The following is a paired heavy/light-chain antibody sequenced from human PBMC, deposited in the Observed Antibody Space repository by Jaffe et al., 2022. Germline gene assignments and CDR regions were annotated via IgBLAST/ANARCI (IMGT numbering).Heavy chain of an antibody. CDR2: ISQSGDKT. CDR3: ASTLGHKWEAFEI. Sequence: EVQLLESGGGLEQPGGSLRLSCAASGFTFNNYAMNWVRQAPGKGLEWVSIISQSGDKTVYADSVKGRFTISRDNSRNTLYVQMNSLRAEDTAVYYCASTLGHKWEAFEIWGQGTMVIVSS. CDR1: GFTFNNYA. D-gene: IGHD1-26*01. J-gene: IGHJ3*02. V-gene: IGHV3-23*01.
Light chain of an antibody. V-gene: IGKV3-20*01. CDR1: QTVTSNF. Sequence: IVLTQSPGTLSLSPGERATLSCRASQTVTSNFLAWYQQKPGQAPRLLIYGVSSRATGIPDRFSGSGSGTDFTLTISRLEPEDFAVYYCQQYGGSPAWTFGQGTKVEIK. CDR3: QQYGGSPAWT. J-gene: IGKJ1*01. CDR2: GVS.